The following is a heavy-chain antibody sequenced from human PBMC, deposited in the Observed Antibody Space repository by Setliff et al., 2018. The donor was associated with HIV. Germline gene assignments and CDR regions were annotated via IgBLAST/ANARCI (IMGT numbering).Heavy chain of an antibody. J-gene: IGHJ4*02. CDR2: INAGNGNT. CDR1: GYTFTSYA. D-gene: IGHD6-6*01. Sequence: ASVKVSCKASGYTFTSYAMHWVRQAPGQRLEWMGWINAGNGNTKYSQKFQGRVTITRDTSASTAYMELSSLRSEDTAVYYCARGGSSSSGPDYWGQGTLVTVSS. CDR3: ARGGSSSSGPDY. V-gene: IGHV1-3*01.